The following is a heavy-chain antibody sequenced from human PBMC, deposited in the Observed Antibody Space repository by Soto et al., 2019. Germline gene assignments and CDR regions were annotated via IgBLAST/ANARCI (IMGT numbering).Heavy chain of an antibody. CDR1: CYSISSRTYY. V-gene: IGHV4-39*01. Sequence: ASETRSLSWTFTCYSISSRTYYWVWIRQPRGNGIEWIGSIYYSGSSYNNPSIRIRVSMSIDTSKEQLSLKLKSVTDADKPLYFCARQRTSVVTNAYFDVWGPGSLVTVSS. J-gene: IGHJ4*02. CDR2: IYYSGSS. D-gene: IGHD2-21*02. CDR3: ARQRTSVVTNAYFDV.